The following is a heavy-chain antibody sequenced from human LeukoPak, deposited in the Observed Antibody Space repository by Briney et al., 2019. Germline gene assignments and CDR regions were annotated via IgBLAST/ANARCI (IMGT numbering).Heavy chain of an antibody. V-gene: IGHV3-49*03. CDR1: GFTFGDYA. CDR3: ARGYNSFDS. CDR2: IRSKPYGGTT. D-gene: IGHD1-1*01. Sequence: GGSLRLSCTASGFTFGDYAMSWFRQAPGKGLDWVGFIRSKPYGGTTDYAASVKGRFTISRDDSKNIAYLQMNSLKTEDTAVYYCARGYNSFDSWGQGTLVTVSS. J-gene: IGHJ4*02.